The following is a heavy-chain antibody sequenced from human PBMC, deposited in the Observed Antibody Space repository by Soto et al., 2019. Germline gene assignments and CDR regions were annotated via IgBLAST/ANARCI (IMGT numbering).Heavy chain of an antibody. CDR1: GFTVSISY. D-gene: IGHD7-27*01. CDR2: ISSNGGST. V-gene: IGHV3-64*01. J-gene: IGHJ3*02. CDR3: ARALGYAFDI. Sequence: PGGSLRFSCAASGFTVSISYMPWVRQAPGKGLEYVSAISSNGGSTYYANSVKGRFTISRDNSKNTLYLQMGSLRAEDMDVYYCARALGYAFDIWGQGTMVTVS.